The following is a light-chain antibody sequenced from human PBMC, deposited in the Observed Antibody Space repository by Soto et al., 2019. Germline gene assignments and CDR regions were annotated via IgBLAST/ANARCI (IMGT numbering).Light chain of an antibody. V-gene: IGKV3-20*01. CDR1: QSVTSNS. Sequence: EIVLTQSPGTLSLSPGERATLSCRASQSVTSNSLAWYQHKLGQAPRLLIYDASSRATGIPDRFSGSGSGTDFTLTLSRLEHEDFAVYFCQQFGTSPGTFGPGTKVDIK. CDR3: QQFGTSPGT. CDR2: DAS. J-gene: IGKJ3*01.